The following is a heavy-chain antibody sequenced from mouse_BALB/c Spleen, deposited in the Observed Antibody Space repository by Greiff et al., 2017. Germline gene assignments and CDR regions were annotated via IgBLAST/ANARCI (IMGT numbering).Heavy chain of an antibody. CDR3: TSEVRRTVFAY. Sequence: VKLMQPGAELVRPGASVKLSCKASGYTFTSYWINWVKQRPGQGLEWIGNIYPSDSYTNYNQKFKDKATLTVDKSSSTAYMQLSSPTSEDSAVYYCTSEVRRTVFAYWGQGTLVTVSA. D-gene: IGHD2-14*01. V-gene: IGHV1-69*02. CDR2: IYPSDSYT. CDR1: GYTFTSYW. J-gene: IGHJ3*01.